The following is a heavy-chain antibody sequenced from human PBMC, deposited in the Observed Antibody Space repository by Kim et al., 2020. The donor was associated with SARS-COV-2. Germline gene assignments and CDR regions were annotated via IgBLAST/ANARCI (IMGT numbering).Heavy chain of an antibody. CDR1: GFSLSTSGVG. Sequence: SGPTLVKPTQTLTLTCTFSGFSLSTSGVGVGWIRQPPGKALEWLALIYWDDDKRYSPSLKSRLTITKDTSKNQVVLTMTNMDPVDTATYYCAHSGPFLGSMIVVDLNNWFDPWGQGTLVTVSS. V-gene: IGHV2-5*02. CDR2: IYWDDDK. CDR3: AHSGPFLGSMIVVDLNNWFDP. D-gene: IGHD3-22*01. J-gene: IGHJ5*02.